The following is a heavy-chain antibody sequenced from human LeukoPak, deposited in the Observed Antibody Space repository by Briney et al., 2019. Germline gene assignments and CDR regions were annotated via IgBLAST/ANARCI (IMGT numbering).Heavy chain of an antibody. V-gene: IGHV3-23*01. CDR3: AKDRLEYSSSYYYYMDV. CDR2: TSSSGEST. J-gene: IGHJ6*03. D-gene: IGHD6-6*01. Sequence: GGSLRLSCAASGSAFSSYAMNWVRQAPGKGLEWVSGTSSSGESTYYADSVKGRFTISRDNAKNSLYLQMNSLRAEDTAVYYCAKDRLEYSSSYYYYMDVWGKGTTVTVSS. CDR1: GSAFSSYA.